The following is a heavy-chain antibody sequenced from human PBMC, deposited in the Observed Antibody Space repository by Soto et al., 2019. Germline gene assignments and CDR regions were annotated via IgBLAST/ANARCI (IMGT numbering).Heavy chain of an antibody. D-gene: IGHD6-19*01. Sequence: GASLKVSCKASGYTFTSYGICWVRQAPGQGLEWMGWISAYNGNTNYAQKLQGRVTMTTDTSTSTAYMELRSLRSDDTAVYYCARDEGAVAVPWFDPWGQGTLVTVSS. CDR2: ISAYNGNT. CDR3: ARDEGAVAVPWFDP. CDR1: GYTFTSYG. V-gene: IGHV1-18*01. J-gene: IGHJ5*02.